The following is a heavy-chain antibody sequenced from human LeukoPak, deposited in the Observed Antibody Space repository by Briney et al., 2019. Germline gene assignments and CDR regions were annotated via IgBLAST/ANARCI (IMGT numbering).Heavy chain of an antibody. J-gene: IGHJ4*02. Sequence: GGSLRLSCAASGFTFSTYAMTWVRQAPGKGLEWVSGINSNGDEIYYADSVRGRFTISRDNSNNALYLQMNRLRADDTALYYCATEGTTLTRGGYFDSWGQGTLVTVSS. CDR1: GFTFSTYA. V-gene: IGHV3-23*01. CDR3: ATEGTTLTRGGYFDS. D-gene: IGHD4-17*01. CDR2: INSNGDEI.